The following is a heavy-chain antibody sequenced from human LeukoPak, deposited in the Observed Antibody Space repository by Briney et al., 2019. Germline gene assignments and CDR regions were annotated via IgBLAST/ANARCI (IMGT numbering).Heavy chain of an antibody. CDR3: ARPLTYYYDSSGYYDAFDI. Sequence: PGESLKISCKCSGYSFTSYWIGWVRQMPGKGLEWMGIIYPGDSDTRYSPSFQGQVTISADKSISTAYLQWSSLKASDTAIYYCARPLTYYYDSSGYYDAFDIWGQGTMVTVSS. CDR2: IYPGDSDT. J-gene: IGHJ3*02. CDR1: GYSFTSYW. V-gene: IGHV5-51*01. D-gene: IGHD3-22*01.